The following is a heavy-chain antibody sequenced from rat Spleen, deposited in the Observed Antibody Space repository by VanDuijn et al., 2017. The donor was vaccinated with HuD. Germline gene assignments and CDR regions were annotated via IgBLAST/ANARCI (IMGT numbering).Heavy chain of an antibody. D-gene: IGHD1-12*03. CDR3: VRDWHYDGYSGWFAF. V-gene: IGHV2-47*01. CDR2: MWTNGDT. Sequence: QVQLKESGPGLVQPSQTLSLTCTVSGFSLTNNGVSWVRQPPGKGLEWMGVMWTNGDTDYNSAIKSRLSISRDTSKSQFFLKMNSLQTEDTAMYFCVRDWHYDGYSGWFAFWGQGTLVTVSS. J-gene: IGHJ3*01. CDR1: GFSLTNNG.